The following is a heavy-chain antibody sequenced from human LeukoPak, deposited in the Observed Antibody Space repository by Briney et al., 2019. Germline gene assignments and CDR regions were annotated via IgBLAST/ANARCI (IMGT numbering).Heavy chain of an antibody. CDR2: IYYSGST. CDR3: ARFRTRTYYYDSSGYYLDY. J-gene: IGHJ4*02. CDR1: GGSISSGGYY. Sequence: PSETLSLTCTVSGGSISSGGYYWRWIRQHPGKGLEWIEYIYYSGSTYYNPSLKSRVTISVDTSKNQFSLKLSSVTAADTAVYYCARFRTRTYYYDSSGYYLDYWGQGTLVTVSS. D-gene: IGHD3-22*01. V-gene: IGHV4-31*03.